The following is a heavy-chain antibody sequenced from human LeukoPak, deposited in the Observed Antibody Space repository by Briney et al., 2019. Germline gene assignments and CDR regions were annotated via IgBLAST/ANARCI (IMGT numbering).Heavy chain of an antibody. CDR2: IYYSGST. V-gene: IGHV4-39*01. CDR1: GGSISSSSYF. Sequence: SETLSLTCTVSGGSISSSSYFWGWIRQPPGKGLEWIGSIYYSGSTYYNPSLKSRVTIPVDTSKNQFSLKLSSVTAADTAVYYCARPYGSGSYFDYWGQGTLVTVSS. CDR3: ARPYGSGSYFDY. J-gene: IGHJ4*02. D-gene: IGHD3-10*01.